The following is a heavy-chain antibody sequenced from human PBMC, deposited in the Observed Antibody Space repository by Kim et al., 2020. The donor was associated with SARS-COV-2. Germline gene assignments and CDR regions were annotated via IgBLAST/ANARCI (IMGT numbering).Heavy chain of an antibody. Sequence: SETLSLTCAVYGGSFSGYYWSWIRQPPGKGLEWIGEINHSGSTNYNPSLKSRVTISVDTSKNQFSLKLTSVTAADTAVYYCANGVRNDWGQGTLVTASS. CDR3: ANGVRND. CDR2: INHSGST. V-gene: IGHV4-34*01. J-gene: IGHJ4*02. CDR1: GGSFSGYY. D-gene: IGHD3-10*01.